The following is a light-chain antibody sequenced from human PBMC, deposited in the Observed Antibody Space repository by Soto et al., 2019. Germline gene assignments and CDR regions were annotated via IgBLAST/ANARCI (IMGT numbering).Light chain of an antibody. V-gene: IGKV1-13*02. J-gene: IGKJ1*01. CDR3: QQYNSYSPWT. CDR1: QGISND. Sequence: AIQLTQSPSSLSAFVGDRVTITCRASQGISNDLAWYQQKPGKAPKLLIYDASTLESGVPSRFSGSGSGTDFTLTISGLQPDDFATYYCQQYNSYSPWTFGPGTKVDIK. CDR2: DAS.